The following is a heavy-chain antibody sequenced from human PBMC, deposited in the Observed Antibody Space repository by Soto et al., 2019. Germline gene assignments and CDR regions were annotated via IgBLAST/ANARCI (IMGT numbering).Heavy chain of an antibody. CDR1: GFTFSGSA. Sequence: GGSLRLSCAASGFTFSGSAMHWVRQASGKGLEWVGRIRSKANSYATAYAASVKGRFTISRDDSKNTAYLQMNSLKTEDTAVYYCTRPGGGTYGSGSYYMGDYYYYYMDVWGKGTTVTVSS. CDR3: TRPGGGTYGSGSYYMGDYYYYYMDV. CDR2: IRSKANSYAT. D-gene: IGHD3-10*01. J-gene: IGHJ6*03. V-gene: IGHV3-73*01.